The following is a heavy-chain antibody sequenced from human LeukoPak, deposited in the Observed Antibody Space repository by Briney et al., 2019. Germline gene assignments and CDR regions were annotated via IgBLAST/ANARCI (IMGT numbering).Heavy chain of an antibody. Sequence: SETLSLTCTVSGGSISSSSYYWGWIRQPPGKGLEWIGSIYYSGITYYNPSLKSRVTISVDTSKNQFSLKLSSVTAADTAVYYCARLSVSSGWDRDYWGQGTLVTVSS. V-gene: IGHV4-39*01. CDR2: IYYSGIT. D-gene: IGHD6-19*01. J-gene: IGHJ4*02. CDR3: ARLSVSSGWDRDY. CDR1: GGSISSSSYY.